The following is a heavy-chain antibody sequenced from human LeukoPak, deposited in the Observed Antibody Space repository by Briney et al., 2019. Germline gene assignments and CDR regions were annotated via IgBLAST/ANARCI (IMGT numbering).Heavy chain of an antibody. V-gene: IGHV1-2*02. D-gene: IGHD4-17*01. J-gene: IGHJ4*02. CDR1: GYTFTGYY. CDR3: AREGAYGYYAFDY. Sequence: ASVKVSCKASGYTFTGYYMHWVRQAPGQGLEWMGWINPNSGGTNYAQKFQGRVTMTRDTSISTAYMDLSRLRSDDTAVYYCAREGAYGYYAFDYWGQGTLVTVSS. CDR2: INPNSGGT.